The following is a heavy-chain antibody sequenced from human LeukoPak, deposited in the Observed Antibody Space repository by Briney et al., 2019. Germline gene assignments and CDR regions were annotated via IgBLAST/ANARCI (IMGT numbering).Heavy chain of an antibody. V-gene: IGHV3-7*03. D-gene: IGHD3-9*01. Sequence: GGSLRLSCAASGFTFSSYWMSWVRQAPGKGLEWVANIKQDGSEKYYVDSVKGRFTISRDNAKNSLYLQMNSLRAEDTAVYYCARSTGGYYDILTGPGHYYTDVCGKGTTVTVSS. CDR2: IKQDGSEK. CDR3: ARSTGGYYDILTGPGHYYTDV. J-gene: IGHJ6*03. CDR1: GFTFSSYW.